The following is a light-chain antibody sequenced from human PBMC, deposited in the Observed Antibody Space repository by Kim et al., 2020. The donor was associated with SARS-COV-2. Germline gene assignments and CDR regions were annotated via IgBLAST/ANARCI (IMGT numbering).Light chain of an antibody. CDR2: GNS. CDR3: QSYDSSLSGFYV. Sequence: VTFSCTGSSSNIGAGYAVHWYQQLPGTAPKLRIYGNSNRPSGVPDRFSGSKSGPSASLAITGLQAEDEADYYCQSYDSSLSGFYVFGTGTKVTVL. V-gene: IGLV1-40*01. J-gene: IGLJ1*01. CDR1: SSNIGAGYA.